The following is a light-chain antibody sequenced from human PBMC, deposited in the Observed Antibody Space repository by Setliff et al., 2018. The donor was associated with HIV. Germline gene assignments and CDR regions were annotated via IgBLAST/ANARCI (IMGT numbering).Light chain of an antibody. V-gene: IGLV1-40*01. CDR3: QSHDSSLSGYV. Sequence: QSVLTQPPSVSGAPGQRVTISCTGSSSSIGASYDVHWYQQFPGTAPKLLIYDNNNRPSGVPDRFSGSKSGTSASLAITGLQAEDEADYYCQSHDSSLSGYVFGTGTKVTVL. J-gene: IGLJ1*01. CDR2: DNN. CDR1: SSSIGASYD.